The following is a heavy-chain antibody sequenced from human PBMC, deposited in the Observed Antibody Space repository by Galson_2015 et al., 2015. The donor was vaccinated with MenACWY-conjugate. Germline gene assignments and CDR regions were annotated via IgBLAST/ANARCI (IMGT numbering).Heavy chain of an antibody. D-gene: IGHD1-26*01. V-gene: IGHV3-21*04. J-gene: IGHJ4*02. CDR3: AKTGRVGATVMDYFDY. CDR1: GLTFSSYS. CDR2: ISSSSSYI. Sequence: SLRLSCAASGLTFSSYSMNWVRQAPGRGLEWVSSISSSSSYIYYADSLKGRFTISRDNAKNSLYLQMNSLRAEDTAVYYCAKTGRVGATVMDYFDYWGQGTLVTVSS.